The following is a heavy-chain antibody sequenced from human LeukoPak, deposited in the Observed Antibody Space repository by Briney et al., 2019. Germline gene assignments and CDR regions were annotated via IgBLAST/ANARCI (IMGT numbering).Heavy chain of an antibody. V-gene: IGHV4-30-2*01. J-gene: IGHJ4*02. Sequence: ASETLSLTCTVSGGSISSGGYYWSWIRQPPGKGLEWIGYIYHSGSTYYNPSLKSRVTISVDRSKNQFSLKLTSVTAADTAVYYCARDLPPFIVGATKDYWGQGTLVTVSS. CDR2: IYHSGST. D-gene: IGHD1-26*01. CDR3: ARDLPPFIVGATKDY. CDR1: GGSISSGGYY.